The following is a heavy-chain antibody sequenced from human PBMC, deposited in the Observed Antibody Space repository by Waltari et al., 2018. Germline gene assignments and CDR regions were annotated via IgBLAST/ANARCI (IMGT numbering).Heavy chain of an antibody. CDR3: ASLVTGDQYVIDY. J-gene: IGHJ4*02. CDR1: GGSFSGYY. CDR2: VNQSGST. D-gene: IGHD7-27*01. V-gene: IGHV4-34*01. Sequence: QVQLQQWGAGLLKPSETLSLTCAVYGGSFSGYYWSWIRQPPGWGLGRIERVNQSGSTNFNPSLRCRVTKSVDTSRNRFSRKLSSVTTADTAVYYCASLVTGDQYVIDYWGQGTLVTVSS.